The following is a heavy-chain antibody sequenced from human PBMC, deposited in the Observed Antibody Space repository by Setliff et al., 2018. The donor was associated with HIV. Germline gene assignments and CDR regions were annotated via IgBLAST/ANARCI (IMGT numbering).Heavy chain of an antibody. D-gene: IGHD3-9*01. J-gene: IGHJ3*02. V-gene: IGHV1-2*06. CDR2: INPNSGGT. CDR1: GYTFTGYY. CDR3: ARRWSYDILTGYYPDHDAFDI. Sequence: ASVKVSCKASGYTFTGYYMHWVRQAPGQGLEWMGRINPNSGGTNYAQKFQGRVTMTRDTSISTAYMELSRLRSEDTAVYYCARRWSYDILTGYYPDHDAFDIWGQGTMVTVSS.